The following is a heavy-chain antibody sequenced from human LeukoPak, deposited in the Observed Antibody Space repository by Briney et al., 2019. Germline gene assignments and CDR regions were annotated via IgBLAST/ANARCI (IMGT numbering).Heavy chain of an antibody. Sequence: SETLSLTCAVYGGSFSGYYWSWIRQPPGKGLEWIGEINHSGSTNYNPSLKSRVTISVDTSKNQFSLKLPSVTAADTAVYYCGRDPYYDTLTGHLILGAFDIWGQGTMVTVSS. CDR1: GGSFSGYY. V-gene: IGHV4-34*01. J-gene: IGHJ3*02. CDR2: INHSGST. CDR3: GRDPYYDTLTGHLILGAFDI. D-gene: IGHD3-9*01.